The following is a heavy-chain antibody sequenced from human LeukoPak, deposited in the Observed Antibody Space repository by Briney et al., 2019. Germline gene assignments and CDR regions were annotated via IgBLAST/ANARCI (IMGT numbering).Heavy chain of an antibody. D-gene: IGHD6-6*01. CDR2: INHDESKK. CDR1: GFTFSNAW. Sequence: GGSLRLSCAASGFTFSNAWMIWVRQAPGKGLEWVANINHDESKKYYVDSVEGRFTISRDNAKNSLYLQMNSLRAEDTAVYYCAISTYSSSPSWGQGTLVTVSS. V-gene: IGHV3-7*01. CDR3: AISTYSSSPS. J-gene: IGHJ5*02.